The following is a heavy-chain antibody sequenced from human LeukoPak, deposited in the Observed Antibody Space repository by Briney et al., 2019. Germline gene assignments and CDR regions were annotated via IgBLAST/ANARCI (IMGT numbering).Heavy chain of an antibody. Sequence: GGSLRLSCAASGFTVSNNYMSWVRQAPGKGLEWVSVIYSGGSTYYTDSVKGRFTISRDNSKNTLFLQMNSLRAEDTAVYYCARTPGGSYSDDWYFDLWGRGTLVTVSS. V-gene: IGHV3-53*01. CDR3: ARTPGGSYSDDWYFDL. CDR1: GFTVSNNY. J-gene: IGHJ2*01. CDR2: IYSGGST. D-gene: IGHD1-26*01.